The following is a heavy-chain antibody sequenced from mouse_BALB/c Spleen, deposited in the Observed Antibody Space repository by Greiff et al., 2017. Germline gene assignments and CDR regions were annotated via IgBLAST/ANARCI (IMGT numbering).Heavy chain of an antibody. J-gene: IGHJ2*01. V-gene: IGHV5-12-1*01. D-gene: IGHD1-2*01. CDR2: ISSGGGST. CDR1: GFAFSSYD. CDR3: TREEETTATWDY. Sequence: EVKLMESGGGLVKPGGSLKLSCAASGFAFSSYDMSWVRQTPEKRLEWVAYISSGGGSTYYPDTVKGRFTISRDNAKNTLYLQMSSLKSEDTAMYYCTREEETTATWDYWGQGTTLTVSS.